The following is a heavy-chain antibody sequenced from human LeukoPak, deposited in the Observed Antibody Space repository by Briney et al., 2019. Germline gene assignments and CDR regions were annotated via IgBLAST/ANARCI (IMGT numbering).Heavy chain of an antibody. V-gene: IGHV4-34*01. D-gene: IGHD3-10*01. CDR3: ARGLYGSGIDYYYYMDV. CDR1: DGSFSGYS. CDR2: IFHGGST. Sequence: SETLSLTCAVYDGSFSGYSWSWIRQPPGKGLEWIGEIFHGGSTNYNPSLKSRVTISVDTSKNQFSLKLSSVTAADTAVYYCARGLYGSGIDYYYYMDVWGKGTTVTVSS. J-gene: IGHJ6*03.